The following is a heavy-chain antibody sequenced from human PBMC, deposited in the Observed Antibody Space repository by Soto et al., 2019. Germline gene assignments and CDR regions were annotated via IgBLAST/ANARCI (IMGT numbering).Heavy chain of an antibody. J-gene: IGHJ4*02. Sequence: QVQLQESGPGLVKPSQTLSLTCTVSGASISSGDYYWTWIRQPPGKGLEWIGSIYYSGSTYYNPSLKSRLTISVDTSNNQFSLKLSSVTAADTAVYYCARASYDSSTYYLDYWGQGTLVTVSS. CDR1: GASISSGDYY. V-gene: IGHV4-30-4*01. CDR3: ARASYDSSTYYLDY. D-gene: IGHD3-22*01. CDR2: IYYSGST.